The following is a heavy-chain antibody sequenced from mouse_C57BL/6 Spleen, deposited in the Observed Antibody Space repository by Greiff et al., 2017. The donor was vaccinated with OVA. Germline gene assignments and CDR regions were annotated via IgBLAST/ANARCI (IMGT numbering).Heavy chain of an antibody. CDR1: GYTFTSYW. CDR3: TRDQITTVVNFDY. CDR2: IYPGNSDT. Sequence: VQLQQSGTVLARPGASVKMSCKPSGYTFTSYWMHWVKQRPGQGLEWIGAIYPGNSDTSYNQKFKGKAKLTAVTSASTAYMELSSLTNEDSAVYYCTRDQITTVVNFDYWGQGTTLTVSS. V-gene: IGHV1-5*01. J-gene: IGHJ2*01. D-gene: IGHD1-1*01.